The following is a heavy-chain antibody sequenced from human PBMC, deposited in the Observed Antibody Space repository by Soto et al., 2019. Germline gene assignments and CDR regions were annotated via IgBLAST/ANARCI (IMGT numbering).Heavy chain of an antibody. CDR1: GGSISSSSYY. J-gene: IGHJ4*02. CDR3: ARQSGIAVAGPTPYYFDY. D-gene: IGHD6-19*01. V-gene: IGHV4-39*01. Sequence: SETLSLTCTVSGGSISSSSYYWGWIRQPPGKGLEWIGSIYYSGSTYYNPSLKSRVTISVDTSKNQFSLKLSSVTAADTAVYYCARQSGIAVAGPTPYYFDYWGQGTLGTV. CDR2: IYYSGST.